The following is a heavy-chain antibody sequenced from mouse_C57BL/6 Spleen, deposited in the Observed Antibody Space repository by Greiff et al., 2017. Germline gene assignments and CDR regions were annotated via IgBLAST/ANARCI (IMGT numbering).Heavy chain of an antibody. CDR1: GFTFSDYY. V-gene: IGHV5-16*01. D-gene: IGHD1-1*01. CDR2: INYDGSST. CDR3: ARDYYGLWYFDV. Sequence: EVHLVESEGGLVQPGSSMKLSCTASGFTFSDYYMAWVRQVPEKGLEWVANINYDGSSTYYLDSLKSRFIISRDNAKNILYLQMSSLKSEDTATYYCARDYYGLWYFDVWGTGTTVTVSS. J-gene: IGHJ1*03.